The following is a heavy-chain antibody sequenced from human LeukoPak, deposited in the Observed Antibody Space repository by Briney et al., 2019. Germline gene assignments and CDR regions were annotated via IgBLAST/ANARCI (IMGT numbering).Heavy chain of an antibody. V-gene: IGHV3-48*01. J-gene: IGHJ2*01. CDR1: GFTFSSYW. CDR3: ARGSYCSSTSCYFPFDL. CDR2: ISSSSSTI. Sequence: GGSLRLSCAASGFTFSSYWMSWVRQAPWKGLEWVSYISSSSSTIYYADSAKGRFTISRDNAKNSLYLQMNSLRAEDTAVYYCARGSYCSSTSCYFPFDLWGRGTLVTVSS. D-gene: IGHD2-2*01.